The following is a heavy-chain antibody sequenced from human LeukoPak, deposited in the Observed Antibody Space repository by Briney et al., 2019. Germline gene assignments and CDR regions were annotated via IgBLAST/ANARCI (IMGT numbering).Heavy chain of an antibody. Sequence: GGSLRLSCAASGFTVSSNYMSWVRQAPGKGLEWVSVIYSGGSTYYADSVKGRFTISRDNSKNTLYLQGNSLRAEDTAVYYCARAWGSSWYFDYWGQGTLVTVSS. CDR3: ARAWGSSWYFDY. V-gene: IGHV3-66*01. CDR1: GFTVSSNY. J-gene: IGHJ4*02. D-gene: IGHD6-13*01. CDR2: IYSGGST.